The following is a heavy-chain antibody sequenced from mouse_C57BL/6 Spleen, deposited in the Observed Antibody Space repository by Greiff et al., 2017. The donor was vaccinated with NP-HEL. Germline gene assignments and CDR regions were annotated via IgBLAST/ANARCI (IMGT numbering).Heavy chain of an antibody. J-gene: IGHJ4*01. CDR1: GYTFTSYW. CDR3: ARPYYSNYGAMDY. D-gene: IGHD2-5*01. Sequence: VKLQQPGAELVMPGASVKLSCTASGYTFTSYWMHWVKQRPGQGLEWIGEIDPSDSYTNYTQKFKGKSTLTVDQSSSTAYLQLSSLTSEDSAVYYCARPYYSNYGAMDYWGQGTSVTVSS. V-gene: IGHV1-69*01. CDR2: IDPSDSYT.